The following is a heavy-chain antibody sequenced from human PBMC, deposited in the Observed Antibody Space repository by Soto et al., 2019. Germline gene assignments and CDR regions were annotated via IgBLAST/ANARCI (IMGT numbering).Heavy chain of an antibody. Sequence: NPSETLSLTCTVSGGSISSGGYYWSWIRQHPGKGLEWIGYIYYSGSTYYNPSLKSRVTISVDTSKNQFSLKLSSVTAADTAVYYCARWELRYFDWLSFENAFDIWGQGTMVTVSS. J-gene: IGHJ3*02. CDR2: IYYSGST. CDR3: ARWELRYFDWLSFENAFDI. CDR1: GGSISSGGYY. V-gene: IGHV4-31*03. D-gene: IGHD3-9*01.